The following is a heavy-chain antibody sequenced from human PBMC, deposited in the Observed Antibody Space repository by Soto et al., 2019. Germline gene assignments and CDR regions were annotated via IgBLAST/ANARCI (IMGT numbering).Heavy chain of an antibody. V-gene: IGHV3-30*03. CDR2: ISYDGSDK. CDR1: GFTFSSYG. Sequence: QVQLVESGGGVVQPGRSLRLSCAASGFTFSSYGMHWVRQAPGKGLEWVALISYDGSDKYYADSLKGRFTISRDNSKNTLYLQMYSLRVEDTAVYYCGAGQYFSDYWGQGTLVTVSS. J-gene: IGHJ4*02. D-gene: IGHD6-13*01. CDR3: GAGQYFSDY.